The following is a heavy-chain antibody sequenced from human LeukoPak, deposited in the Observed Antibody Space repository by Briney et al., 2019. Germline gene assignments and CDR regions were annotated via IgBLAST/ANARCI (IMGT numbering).Heavy chain of an antibody. V-gene: IGHV3-33*08. CDR3: VRDPSNSGWAFDY. Sequence: GGSLRLSCAASGFTFSSYWMHWVRQAPGKGLEWVAMIWYNGKNKHYADSVKGRFTISRDNSKNTLDLQMNSLRADDTAVYYCVRDPSNSGWAFDYWGQGTLVTVSS. J-gene: IGHJ4*02. CDR1: GFTFSSYW. D-gene: IGHD6-19*01. CDR2: IWYNGKNK.